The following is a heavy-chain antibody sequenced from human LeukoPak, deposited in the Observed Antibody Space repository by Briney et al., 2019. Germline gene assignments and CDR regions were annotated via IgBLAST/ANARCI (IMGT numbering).Heavy chain of an antibody. CDR2: IKQDGSEK. V-gene: IGHV3-7*01. CDR1: GFTFSSYW. D-gene: IGHD3-16*01. J-gene: IGHJ6*03. Sequence: GGSLRLSCAASGFTFSSYWMSWVRQAPGKGLEWVANIKQDGSEKYYVDSVKGRFTISRDNAKNSLYLQMNSLRAEDTAVYYCARFGSQTPYYYYMDVWGKGTTVTISS. CDR3: ARFGSQTPYYYYMDV.